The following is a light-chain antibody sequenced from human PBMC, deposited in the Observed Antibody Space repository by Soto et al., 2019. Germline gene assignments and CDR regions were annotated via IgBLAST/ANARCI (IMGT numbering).Light chain of an antibody. Sequence: QSALTQPASVSASPGQSITISCTGTGSDIGAYNSVSWYQQHPGKAPKLIVFQVSFRPSAVSDRFSGSKSDNTASLTISGLQTEDEADYFCRSYTTSSTFVFGTGTKVTVL. CDR3: RSYTTSSTFV. V-gene: IGLV2-14*01. CDR2: QVS. CDR1: GSDIGAYNS. J-gene: IGLJ1*01.